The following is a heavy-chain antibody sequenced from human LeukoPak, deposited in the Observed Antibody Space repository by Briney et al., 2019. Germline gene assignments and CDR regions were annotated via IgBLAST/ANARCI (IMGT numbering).Heavy chain of an antibody. CDR3: VRGIDTTGYSNY. J-gene: IGHJ4*02. Sequence: GASVKVSCKASGYIFSTFPINWVRQAPGQGLEWMGWINTNTGSPTYAQGLTGRFVFSLDTSVSTAFLQINSLKTEDTALYYCVRGIDTTGYSNYWGQGTLVTVSS. CDR1: GYIFSTFP. V-gene: IGHV7-4-1*02. CDR2: INTNTGSP. D-gene: IGHD3-22*01.